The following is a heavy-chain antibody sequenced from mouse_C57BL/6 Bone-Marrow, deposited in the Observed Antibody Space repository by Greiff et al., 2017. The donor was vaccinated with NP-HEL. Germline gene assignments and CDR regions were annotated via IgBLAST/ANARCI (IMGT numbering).Heavy chain of an antibody. D-gene: IGHD3-2*02. Sequence: ESGPGLVKPSQTVFLTCTVTGISITTGNYRWSWIRQFPGNTLEWIGYIYYSGTITYNPSLTSRTTITRDTPKNQFFLEMNSLTAEDTATYYCAREWVTAQATYTWFAYWGQGTLVTVSA. CDR2: IYYSGTI. CDR3: AREWVTAQATYTWFAY. CDR1: GISITTGNYR. J-gene: IGHJ3*01. V-gene: IGHV3-5*01.